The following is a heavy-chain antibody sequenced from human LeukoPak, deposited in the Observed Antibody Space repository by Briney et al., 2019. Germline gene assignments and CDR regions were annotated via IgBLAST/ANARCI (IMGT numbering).Heavy chain of an antibody. CDR3: ARGMKRDSSSWWGGYGDYRSPRLNMDV. CDR2: IYHSGST. D-gene: IGHD6-13*01. Sequence: SETLSLTCTVSGYSISSGYYWGWIRQPPGKGLEWIGSIYHSGSTNYNPSLKSRVTISVDTSKNQFSLKLSSVTAADTAVYYCARGMKRDSSSWWGGYGDYRSPRLNMDVWGKGTTVTVSS. CDR1: GYSISSGYY. V-gene: IGHV4-38-2*02. J-gene: IGHJ6*03.